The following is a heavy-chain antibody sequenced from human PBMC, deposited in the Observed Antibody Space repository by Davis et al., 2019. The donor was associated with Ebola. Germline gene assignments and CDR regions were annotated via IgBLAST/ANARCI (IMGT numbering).Heavy chain of an antibody. CDR1: GYTFTSYG. D-gene: IGHD3-16*01. CDR3: ARAIWGSGADY. Sequence: ASVKVSCKASGYTFTSYGLSWVRQAPAQGLEWMGWITAYNGNTNYAQTLQGSVTMTTDTSTSTAYMELRSLRSDDTDVYYYARAIWGSGADYWGQGTLVTVSS. CDR2: ITAYNGNT. V-gene: IGHV1-18*01. J-gene: IGHJ4*02.